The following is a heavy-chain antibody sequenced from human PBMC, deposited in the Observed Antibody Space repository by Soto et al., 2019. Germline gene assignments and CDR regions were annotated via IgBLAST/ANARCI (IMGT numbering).Heavy chain of an antibody. D-gene: IGHD3-10*01. J-gene: IGHJ4*02. CDR3: AKEGRMVRGVIISLPFDY. CDR1: GFTFSSYA. Sequence: ESGGGLVQPGGSLRLSCAASGFTFSSYAMSWVRQAPGKGLEWVSAISGSGGSTYYADSVKGRFTISRDNSKNTLYLQMNSLRAEDTAVYYCAKEGRMVRGVIISLPFDYWGQGTLVTVSS. CDR2: ISGSGGST. V-gene: IGHV3-23*01.